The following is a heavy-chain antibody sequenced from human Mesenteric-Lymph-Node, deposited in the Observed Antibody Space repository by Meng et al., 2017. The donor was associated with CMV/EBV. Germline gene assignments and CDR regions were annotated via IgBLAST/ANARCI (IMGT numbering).Heavy chain of an antibody. CDR1: GFTFSTYW. CDR3: AREGPAYYDFWSGYYPDAFDI. J-gene: IGHJ3*02. D-gene: IGHD3-3*01. CDR2: INNADSST. Sequence: GGSLRLSCAASGFTFSTYWMHWVHQAPGKGLVWVSRINNADSSTTYADSVKGRFTISRDNAKNSLYLQMNSLRAEDTAVYYCAREGPAYYDFWSGYYPDAFDIWGQGTMVTVSS. V-gene: IGHV3-74*01.